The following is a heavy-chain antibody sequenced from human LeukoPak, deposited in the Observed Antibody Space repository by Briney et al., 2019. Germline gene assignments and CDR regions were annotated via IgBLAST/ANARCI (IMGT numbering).Heavy chain of an antibody. CDR3: ARELYGDYVYWFDP. CDR2: IYYSGST. Sequence: SETLSLTCTVSGGSISSYYWSWIRQPPGKGLEWIGYIYYSGSTNYNPSLKSRVTISVDTSKNQFSLKLSSVTAADTAVYYCARELYGDYVYWFDPWGQETLVTVSS. J-gene: IGHJ5*02. D-gene: IGHD4-17*01. V-gene: IGHV4-59*01. CDR1: GGSISSYY.